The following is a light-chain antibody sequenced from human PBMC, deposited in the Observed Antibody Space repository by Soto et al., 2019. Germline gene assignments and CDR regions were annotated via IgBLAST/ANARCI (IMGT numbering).Light chain of an antibody. CDR1: QSGSNTY. CDR3: PQYYSSLS. CDR2: GAS. Sequence: EIVLTQSPGTLSLSPGERATRSCRASQSGSNTYLAWHQHKRGQAPRLLIYGASSRATGIPDRFSGSGSTTPLTVNTSTLQPEDLAVYYCPQYYSSLSFGGGTKVEIK. J-gene: IGKJ4*01. V-gene: IGKV3-20*01.